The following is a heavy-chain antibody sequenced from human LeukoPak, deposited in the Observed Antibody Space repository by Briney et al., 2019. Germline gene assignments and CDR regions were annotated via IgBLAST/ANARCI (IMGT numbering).Heavy chain of an antibody. V-gene: IGHV3-64*01. J-gene: IGHJ6*03. CDR1: GFTFTNHA. CDR3: ARAGVIRYVAWLINYYMDV. Sequence: GGSLRLSCAASGFTFTNHAMQWVRQAPGKRLEYVSAISGNGGSTYYANSVKGRFTISRDNSKNTVYLQMDSLRAEDTAVYYCARAGVIRYVAWLINYYMDVWGKGTTVTVSS. D-gene: IGHD3-9*01. CDR2: ISGNGGST.